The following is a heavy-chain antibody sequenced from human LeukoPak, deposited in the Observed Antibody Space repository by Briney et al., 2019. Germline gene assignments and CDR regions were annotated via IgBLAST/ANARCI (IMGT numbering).Heavy chain of an antibody. V-gene: IGHV3-21*01. CDR3: ASGSSSWYGYFQH. D-gene: IGHD6-13*01. J-gene: IGHJ1*01. CDR2: ISSSSYI. Sequence: GGSLRLSCAASGFTFSSYSMNWVRQAPGKGLEWVSSISSSSYIYYADSVKGRFTISRDNAKNSLYLQMNSLRAEDTAVYYCASGSSSWYGYFQHWGQGTLVTVSS. CDR1: GFTFSSYS.